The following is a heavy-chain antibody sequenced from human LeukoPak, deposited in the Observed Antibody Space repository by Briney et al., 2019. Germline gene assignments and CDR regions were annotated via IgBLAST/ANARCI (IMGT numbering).Heavy chain of an antibody. V-gene: IGHV3-21*01. D-gene: IGHD2-15*01. Sequence: GGSLRLSCAASGFTFSNYGMNWVRQAPGKGLEWVSYISSSSSYIYYADSVKGRFTISRDNAKNSLYLQMNSLRVEDTTVYYCARGGHVFDIWGQGTMVTVSS. CDR1: GFTFSNYG. J-gene: IGHJ3*02. CDR2: ISSSSSYI. CDR3: ARGGHVFDI.